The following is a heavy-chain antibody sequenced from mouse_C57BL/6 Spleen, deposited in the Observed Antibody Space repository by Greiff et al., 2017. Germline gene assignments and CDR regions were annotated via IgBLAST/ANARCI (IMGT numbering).Heavy chain of an antibody. V-gene: IGHV1-82*01. CDR3: ARAIYDGYALDY. CDR1: GYAFSSSW. J-gene: IGHJ2*01. D-gene: IGHD2-3*01. CDR2: IYPGDGDT. Sequence: LVESGPELVKPGASVKISCKASGYAFSSSWMNWVKQRPGKGLEWIGRIYPGDGDTNYNGKFKGKATLTADKSSSTAYMQLSSLTSEDSAVYFCARAIYDGYALDYWGQGTTLTVSS.